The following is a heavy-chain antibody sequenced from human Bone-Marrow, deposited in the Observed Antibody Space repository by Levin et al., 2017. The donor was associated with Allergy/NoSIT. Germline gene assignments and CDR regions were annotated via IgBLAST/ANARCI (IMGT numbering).Heavy chain of an antibody. D-gene: IGHD2-2*01. Sequence: SQTLSLTCAVSNYSINSDFHWGWIRQPPGKGLEWIGSIDPSGNTYYNPSLKSRVTISMDTSENQFSLRPTSVTAADTAVYYCARTLGYCSSDGCYYYFDSWGQGTLVTVSS. CDR2: IDPSGNT. CDR1: NYSINSDFH. V-gene: IGHV4-38-2*01. CDR3: ARTLGYCSSDGCYYYFDS. J-gene: IGHJ4*02.